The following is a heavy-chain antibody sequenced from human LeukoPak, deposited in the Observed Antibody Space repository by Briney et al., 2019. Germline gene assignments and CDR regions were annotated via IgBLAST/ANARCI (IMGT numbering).Heavy chain of an antibody. Sequence: SETLSLTCTVSGGSISSYYWSWIRQPPGKGLEWIGYIYYSGSTNYNPSLKSRVTISVDTSKNQFSLKLSSLTAADTAVYYCARGSSGSRDYWGQGTLVTVSS. D-gene: IGHD6-19*01. CDR1: GGSISSYY. V-gene: IGHV4-59*01. CDR3: ARGSSGSRDY. J-gene: IGHJ4*02. CDR2: IYYSGST.